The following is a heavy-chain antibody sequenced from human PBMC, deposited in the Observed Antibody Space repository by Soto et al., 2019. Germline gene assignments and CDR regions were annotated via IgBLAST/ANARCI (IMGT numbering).Heavy chain of an antibody. D-gene: IGHD2-2*01. CDR2: IIPIFGTA. Sequence: QVQLVQSGAEVKKPGSSVKVSCKASGGTFSSYAISWVRQAPGQGLEWMGGIIPIFGTANYAQKFQGRVTITADKSTSTAYMELSSLRSEDTAVYYCATNWGYCSSTSCYGEDYYYGMDVWGQGTTGTVSS. V-gene: IGHV1-69*06. CDR3: ATNWGYCSSTSCYGEDYYYGMDV. J-gene: IGHJ6*02. CDR1: GGTFSSYA.